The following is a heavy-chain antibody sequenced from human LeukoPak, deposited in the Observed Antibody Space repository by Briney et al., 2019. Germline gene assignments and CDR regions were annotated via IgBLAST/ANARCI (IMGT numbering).Heavy chain of an antibody. CDR2: ISGSGGST. CDR1: GFTFSSYA. V-gene: IGHV3-23*01. D-gene: IGHD3-22*01. J-gene: IGHJ4*02. Sequence: GGSLRLSCAASGFTFSSYAMSWVRQAPGKGLEWVSAISGSGGSTYYADSVEGRFTISRDNSKNTLYLQMNSLRAEDTAVYYCALRGYYYDSSGYYYVPFDYWGQGTLVTVSS. CDR3: ALRGYYYDSSGYYYVPFDY.